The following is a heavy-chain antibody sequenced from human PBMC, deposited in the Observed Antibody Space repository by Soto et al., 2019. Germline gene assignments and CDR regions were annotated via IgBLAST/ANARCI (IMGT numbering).Heavy chain of an antibody. Sequence: SVKVSCKASGGTFSSYAISWVRQAPGQGLEWMGGIIPIFGTANYAQKFQGRVTITADKSTSTAYMELSSLRSEDTAVYYCARVGRHCSSTSCYPGWYYYGMDVWGQGTTVTVSS. CDR1: GGTFSSYA. J-gene: IGHJ6*02. V-gene: IGHV1-69*06. CDR3: ARVGRHCSSTSCYPGWYYYGMDV. D-gene: IGHD2-2*01. CDR2: IIPIFGTA.